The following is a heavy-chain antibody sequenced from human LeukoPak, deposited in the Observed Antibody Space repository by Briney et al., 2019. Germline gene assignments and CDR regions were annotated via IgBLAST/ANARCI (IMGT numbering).Heavy chain of an antibody. D-gene: IGHD6-6*01. CDR2: ITGSGAFT. CDR1: GFTFIKYS. V-gene: IGHV3-23*01. Sequence: GGSLRLSCAASGFTFIKYSMTWVRQAPGKGLEWVSAITGSGAFTDYADSVKGRFTISRDNSKSTLYLQMNSLRAEDTAVYYCARGGAARPDIWGQGTMVVVSS. J-gene: IGHJ3*02. CDR3: ARGGAARPDI.